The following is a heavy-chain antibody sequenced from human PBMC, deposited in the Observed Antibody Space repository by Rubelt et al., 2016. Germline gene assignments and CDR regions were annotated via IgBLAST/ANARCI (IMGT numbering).Heavy chain of an antibody. CDR3: ARGSVNCSGGSCYSYYFDY. CDR2: INHSGST. CDR1: GGSFSGYY. V-gene: IGHV4-34*01. Sequence: QVQLQQWGAGLLKPSETLSLTCAVYGGSFSGYYWSWIRQPPGKGLEWIGEINHSGSTNYNPSLNCLFSISVDTSKTHFSLKLSSVTAADTAVYYCARGSVNCSGGSCYSYYFDYWGQGTLVTVSS. J-gene: IGHJ4*02. D-gene: IGHD2-15*01.